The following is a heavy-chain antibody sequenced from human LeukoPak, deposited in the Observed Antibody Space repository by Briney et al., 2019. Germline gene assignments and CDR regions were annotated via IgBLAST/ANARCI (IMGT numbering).Heavy chain of an antibody. CDR2: IWYGGSNK. CDR1: GFTFSSYG. CDR3: AKDATYSSPSLPDY. D-gene: IGHD6-13*01. J-gene: IGHJ4*02. V-gene: IGHV3-30*18. Sequence: PGRSLRLSCAASGFTFSSYGMHWVRQAPGKGLEWVAVIWYGGSNKYYADSVKGRFTISRDNSKNTLYLQMNSLRAEDTAVYYCAKDATYSSPSLPDYWGQGTLVTVSS.